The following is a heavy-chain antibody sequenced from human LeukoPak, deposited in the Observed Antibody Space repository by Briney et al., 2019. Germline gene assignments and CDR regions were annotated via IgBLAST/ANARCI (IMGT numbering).Heavy chain of an antibody. D-gene: IGHD3-3*01. CDR3: ARSGYDFWSGYYYYYMDV. CDR2: INPNSGGT. CDR1: GYTFTGYY. V-gene: IGHV1-2*02. J-gene: IGHJ6*03. Sequence: GASVKVSCKASGYTFTGYYMHWVRQAPGQGLEWMGWINPNSGGTNYAQKFQGRVTMTTDTSTSTAYMELRSLRSDDTAVYYCARSGYDFWSGYYYYYMDVWGKGTTVTVSS.